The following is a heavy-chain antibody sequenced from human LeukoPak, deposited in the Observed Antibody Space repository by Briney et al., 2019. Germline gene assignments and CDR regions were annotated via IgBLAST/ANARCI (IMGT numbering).Heavy chain of an antibody. CDR1: RFTVSSSY. Sequence: PGGSLRLSCAASRFTVSSSYMSCVRQAPGKELKACSVIYSGGTTYYAESVKGRFTISRDNSKNTMYLQMNSLRAEDTAVYYCARDGVVGATMNFDYWGQGTLVTVSS. CDR2: IYSGGTT. V-gene: IGHV3-66*01. CDR3: ARDGVVGATMNFDY. D-gene: IGHD1-26*01. J-gene: IGHJ4*02.